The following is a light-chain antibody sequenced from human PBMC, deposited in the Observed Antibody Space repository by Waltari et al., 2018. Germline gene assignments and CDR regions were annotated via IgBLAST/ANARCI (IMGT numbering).Light chain of an antibody. CDR1: QSISSY. CDR3: QQSYSTPPLT. CDR2: AAS. Sequence: DIQMTQSPSSLSASVGDRVTITCRASQSISSYLNWYQQKPGKAPKLLIYAASSLQSGVPSRFSGRGSGTDFTLTISSLQPEDFATYYCQQSYSTPPLTFGGGTKVE. V-gene: IGKV1-39*01. J-gene: IGKJ4*01.